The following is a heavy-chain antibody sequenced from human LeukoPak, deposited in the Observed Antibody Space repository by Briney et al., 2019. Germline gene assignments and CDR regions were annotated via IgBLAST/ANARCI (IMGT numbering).Heavy chain of an antibody. J-gene: IGHJ4*02. CDR2: ISTMGDST. Sequence: PGGSLRLSCEDSGVCLSRYSMNWVRQAPGQGLERVSSISTMGDSTYYADSVKGRFTISRDNAMNSLFLQMSSLRVDDTSVYYCARCLAVAGDYWGQRALVAVSS. D-gene: IGHD6-19*01. V-gene: IGHV3-21*01. CDR3: ARCLAVAGDY. CDR1: GVCLSRYS.